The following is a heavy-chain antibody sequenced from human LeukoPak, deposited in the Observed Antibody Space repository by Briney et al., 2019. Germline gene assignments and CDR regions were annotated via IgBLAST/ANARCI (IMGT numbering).Heavy chain of an antibody. CDR3: ARIELVVITTASLIDY. Sequence: ASVTVSCKASGYTFTSYGISWVRQAPGQGLEWMGWISAYNGNTNYAQKLQGRVTMTTDTSTSTAYMELRSLRSDDTAVYYCARIELVVITTASLIDYWGQGTLVTVSS. CDR1: GYTFTSYG. V-gene: IGHV1-18*01. CDR2: ISAYNGNT. J-gene: IGHJ4*02. D-gene: IGHD3-22*01.